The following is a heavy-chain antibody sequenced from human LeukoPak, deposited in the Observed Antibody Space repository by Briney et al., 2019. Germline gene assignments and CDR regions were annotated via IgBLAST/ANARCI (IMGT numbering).Heavy chain of an antibody. J-gene: IGHJ4*02. D-gene: IGHD6-19*01. CDR1: GYTFTNYY. CDR3: ARGSIAVAGPAWY. CDR2: INPSGAGT. V-gene: IGHV1-46*01. Sequence: GASVKVSCKASGYTFTNYYMHWVRQAPGQGLEWMGIINPSGAGTGYAQNFQGRVTMTRDTSTSTVYMELSSLRSEDTAVYYCARGSIAVAGPAWYWGQGTLVTVSS.